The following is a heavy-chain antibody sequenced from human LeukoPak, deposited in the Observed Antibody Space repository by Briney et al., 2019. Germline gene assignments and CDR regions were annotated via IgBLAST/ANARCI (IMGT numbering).Heavy chain of an antibody. CDR3: VREETGFDR. CDR2: IYSGGST. CDR1: GFSVSNNY. J-gene: IGHJ5*02. Sequence: GGSLRLSCAVSGFSVSNNYMNWVRQAPGKGLEWVAVIYSGGSTYYRDSVKGRFTISRDDSKNTLYLQMNRLRAEDTAICFCVREETGFDRWGQGTVVTVSS. V-gene: IGHV3-53*01.